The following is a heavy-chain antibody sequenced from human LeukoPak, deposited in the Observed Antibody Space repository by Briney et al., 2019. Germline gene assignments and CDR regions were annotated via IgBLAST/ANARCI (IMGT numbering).Heavy chain of an antibody. D-gene: IGHD1-26*01. CDR2: INPNSGGT. Sequence: ASVKVSCKASGYTFTGYYIHWVRQAPGQGLEWMGWINPNSGGTNYAQKFQGRVTMTRDTSISTAYMELSRLRSDDTAVYYCARSTIIHRNVDYWGQGTLVTVSS. CDR1: GYTFTGYY. V-gene: IGHV1-2*02. CDR3: ARSTIIHRNVDY. J-gene: IGHJ4*02.